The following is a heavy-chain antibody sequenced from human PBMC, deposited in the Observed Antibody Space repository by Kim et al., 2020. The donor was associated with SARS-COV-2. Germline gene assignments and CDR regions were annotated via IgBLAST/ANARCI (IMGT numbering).Heavy chain of an antibody. CDR3: ARGAPKTFCTSTSCVPFDP. CDR1: GGSISSDGYY. D-gene: IGHD2-2*01. Sequence: SETLSLTCTVSGGSISSDGYYWNWIRQLPGKGLEWICYLYYSGITYYNPSLKSRVAISVDTSKNQFSLTLRSVTAADTAVYYCARGAPKTFCTSTSCVPFDPWGQGTLVTVSS. J-gene: IGHJ5*02. CDR2: LYYSGIT. V-gene: IGHV4-31*03.